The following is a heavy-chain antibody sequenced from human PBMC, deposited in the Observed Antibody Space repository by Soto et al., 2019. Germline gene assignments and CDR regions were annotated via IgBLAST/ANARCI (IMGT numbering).Heavy chain of an antibody. CDR1: GFTFSSYG. J-gene: IGHJ3*02. Sequence: VQLVESGGGVVQPGKSLRLSCVASGFTFSSYGMHWVRQAPGKGLEWVAVLWYDGSNKDYVDFVKGRFTISRDNSKNTLYLQTNSLRAEDTAVYYCASGDFDLETGSDPFDIWGQGTMVTVSS. CDR3: ASGDFDLETGSDPFDI. D-gene: IGHD3-9*01. V-gene: IGHV3-33*01. CDR2: LWYDGSNK.